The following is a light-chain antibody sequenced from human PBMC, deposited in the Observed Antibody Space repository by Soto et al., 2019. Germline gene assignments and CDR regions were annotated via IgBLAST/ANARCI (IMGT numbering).Light chain of an antibody. CDR3: QQYGSSPYT. Sequence: EIVLTQSPGTLSLSPGERATLSCRASQSVSSSYLGWYQQKPGQAPRLLIYGASSRATGIPDRFSGSGSGTDFTLTISRLEPEDFAVYYCQQYGSSPYTFGQGTKLEIE. CDR2: GAS. CDR1: QSVSSSY. V-gene: IGKV3-20*01. J-gene: IGKJ2*01.